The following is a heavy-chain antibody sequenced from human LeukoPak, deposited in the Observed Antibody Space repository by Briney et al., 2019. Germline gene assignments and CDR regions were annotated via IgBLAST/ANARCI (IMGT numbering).Heavy chain of an antibody. D-gene: IGHD3-3*01. Sequence: GGSLRLSCAASGFTFSTYVMNWFRQAPGKGVEWVSTISVGAEYIFYADSVKGRFTISRDDSNNALYFQMHSLRAEDTALYYCASGPPFLKYFEYWGQGTLVTVSS. CDR1: GFTFSTYV. J-gene: IGHJ4*02. CDR3: ASGPPFLKYFEY. V-gene: IGHV3-23*01. CDR2: ISVGAEYI.